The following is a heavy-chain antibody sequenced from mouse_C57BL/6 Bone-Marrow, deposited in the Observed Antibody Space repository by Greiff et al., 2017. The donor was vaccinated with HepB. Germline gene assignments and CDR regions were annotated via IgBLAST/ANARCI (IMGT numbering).Heavy chain of an antibody. Sequence: EVQLQESGPGLVKPSQSLSLTCSVTGYSITSGYYWNWIRQFPGNKLEWMGYISYDGSNNYNPSLKNRISITRDTSKNQFFLKLNSVTTEDTATYYCARYYVSSFDYWGQGTTLTVSS. CDR1: GYSITSGYY. J-gene: IGHJ2*01. D-gene: IGHD1-1*01. CDR2: ISYDGSN. V-gene: IGHV3-6*01. CDR3: ARYYVSSFDY.